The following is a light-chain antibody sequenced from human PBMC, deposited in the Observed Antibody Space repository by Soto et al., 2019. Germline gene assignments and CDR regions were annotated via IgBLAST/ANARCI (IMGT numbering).Light chain of an antibody. CDR1: QGISNY. V-gene: IGKV1-9*01. Sequence: DIQLTQSPSFLSASVGDRVTIACRASQGISNYLAWYQQKPGKAPKLLIYAASTLQSGVPSRFGGSGSGTEFTLTISSLQPEDFATYYCQQLNSYPWTFGQGTKVEIK. CDR3: QQLNSYPWT. J-gene: IGKJ1*01. CDR2: AAS.